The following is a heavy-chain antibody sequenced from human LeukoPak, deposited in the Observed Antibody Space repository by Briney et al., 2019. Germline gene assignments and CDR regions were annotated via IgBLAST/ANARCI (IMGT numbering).Heavy chain of an antibody. V-gene: IGHV1-18*01. CDR1: GYTFTSYG. D-gene: IGHD3-3*01. CDR2: ISAYNGNT. CDR3: ARDPPYYDFWSGYPHFDY. Sequence: ASVKVSCKASGYTFTSYGISWVRQAPGQGLEWMGWISAYNGNTNYAQKLQGRVTMTTDTSTSTAYMELRSLRSDDTAVYYCARDPPYYDFWSGYPHFDYWGQGTLVTVSS. J-gene: IGHJ4*02.